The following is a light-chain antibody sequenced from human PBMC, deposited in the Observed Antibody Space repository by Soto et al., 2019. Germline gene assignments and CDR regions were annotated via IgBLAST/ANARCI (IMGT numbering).Light chain of an antibody. CDR2: AAS. Sequence: DIQMTQSPRFLSASVGDRVTITCRASQNIRTYLTWYQQKPGKGPTVLIYAASTLQMGVPSRFSGSTTGTDFTLPITGLQPEDSATYYCQQTLGVPRTFGLGTKVEIK. CDR3: QQTLGVPRT. J-gene: IGKJ1*01. V-gene: IGKV1-39*01. CDR1: QNIRTY.